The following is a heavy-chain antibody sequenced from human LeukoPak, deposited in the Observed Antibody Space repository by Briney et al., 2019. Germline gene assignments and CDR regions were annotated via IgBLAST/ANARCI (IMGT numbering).Heavy chain of an antibody. CDR1: GGSFSGYY. D-gene: IGHD6-19*01. Sequence: PSETLSLTCAVYGGSFSGYYWSWIRQPPGKGLEWIGEINHSGSTNYNPSLKSRVTISVDTSKNQFSLKLSSVTAADTAVYYCARGSAGYSSGWIDYWGQGTLVTVSP. CDR3: ARGSAGYSSGWIDY. V-gene: IGHV4-34*01. J-gene: IGHJ4*02. CDR2: INHSGST.